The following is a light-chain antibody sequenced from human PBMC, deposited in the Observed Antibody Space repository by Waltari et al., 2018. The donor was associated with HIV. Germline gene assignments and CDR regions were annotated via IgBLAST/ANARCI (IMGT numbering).Light chain of an antibody. CDR2: WAS. CDR3: QQYFSTPWT. Sequence: DIVMTQSPDSLAGSLGERATINCKSSQSVLYSSNNKNYLAWYQQKPGQPPKLLIYWASTRESGVPDRFSGSESGTDFTLTISSLQAEDVAVYYCQQYFSTPWTFGQGTKVEIK. CDR1: QSVLYSSNNKNY. J-gene: IGKJ1*01. V-gene: IGKV4-1*01.